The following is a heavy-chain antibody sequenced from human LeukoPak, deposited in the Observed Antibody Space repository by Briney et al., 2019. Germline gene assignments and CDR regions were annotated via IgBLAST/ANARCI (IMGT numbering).Heavy chain of an antibody. CDR1: GYSFTDYY. J-gene: IGHJ5*02. CDR3: ARADRLHGGPYLIGP. CDR2: INPNSGGT. V-gene: IGHV1-2*02. Sequence: PRASVKVSCKTSGYSFTDYYMHWVRQAPGQGLEWMGWINPNSGGTSSAQKFQGRVTMTRDTSITTVFMEVNWLTSDDTAMYYCARADRLHGGPYLIGPWRQGTLVTVSS. D-gene: IGHD3-16*01.